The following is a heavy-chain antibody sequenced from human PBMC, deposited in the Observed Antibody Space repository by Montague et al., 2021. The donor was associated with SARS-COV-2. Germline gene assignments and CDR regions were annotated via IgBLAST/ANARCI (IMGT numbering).Heavy chain of an antibody. Sequence: SETLSLTCTVSGGSISSYYWSWIRQPPGKGLEWIGYIYYSGSTNYNPSLKSRVTISVDTSKNQFSLKLSSVTAADTAVYYCARVKGNYYGSGSYYYYYYYCMDVWGQGTTVTVSS. V-gene: IGHV4-59*01. J-gene: IGHJ6*02. D-gene: IGHD3-10*01. CDR2: IYYSGST. CDR3: ARVKGNYYGSGSYYYYYYYCMDV. CDR1: GGSISSYY.